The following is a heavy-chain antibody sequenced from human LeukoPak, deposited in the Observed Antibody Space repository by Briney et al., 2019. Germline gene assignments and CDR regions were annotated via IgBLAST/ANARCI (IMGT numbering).Heavy chain of an antibody. V-gene: IGHV4-30-4*01. CDR1: GASISNGDYF. J-gene: IGHJ5*02. CDR3: VRETEGRGSGS. CDR2: IYHNGYT. D-gene: IGHD3-10*01. Sequence: SETLSLTCTVSGASISNGDYFWHWIRQSPGKGLEWIGHIYHNGYTNYSPSLKSRVAISLDKPKKQFSLKLSAVTAADTAIYCVRETEGRGSGSWGQGLLVTVSS.